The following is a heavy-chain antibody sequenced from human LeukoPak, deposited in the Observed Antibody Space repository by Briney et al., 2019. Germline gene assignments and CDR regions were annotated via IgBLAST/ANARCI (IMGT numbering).Heavy chain of an antibody. CDR3: AKMKGHPLPKYYMDV. D-gene: IGHD1-26*01. CDR1: GGSFSVFA. V-gene: IGHV3-23*01. CDR2: IGGSGHNT. Sequence: GGSLRLSCAASGGSFSVFAMSCVRLRPATGEGWVSGIGGSGHNTLYADSVKGRFTISRDNSKNTLYLEMNSLRAEDTAIYYCAKMKGHPLPKYYMDVWGQGTTVTVSS. J-gene: IGHJ6*01.